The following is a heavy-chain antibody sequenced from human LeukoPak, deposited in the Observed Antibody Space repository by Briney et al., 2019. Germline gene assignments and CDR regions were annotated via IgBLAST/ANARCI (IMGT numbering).Heavy chain of an antibody. J-gene: IGHJ6*02. CDR1: GFTFSSYA. Sequence: GGSLRLSCAASGFTFSSYAMHWVRQAPGKGLEWVAVISYDGSNKYYADSVKGRFTISRDNSKNTLYLQMNSLRAEDTAVYYCARDLLRYFDWLKPHYYYYGMDVWGQGTTVTVSS. CDR2: ISYDGSNK. V-gene: IGHV3-30-3*01. CDR3: ARDLLRYFDWLKPHYYYYGMDV. D-gene: IGHD3-9*01.